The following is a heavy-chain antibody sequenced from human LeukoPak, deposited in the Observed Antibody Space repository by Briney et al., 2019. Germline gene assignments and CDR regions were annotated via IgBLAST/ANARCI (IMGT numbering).Heavy chain of an antibody. CDR2: TYYRSKWNT. D-gene: IGHD1-26*01. CDR1: GDSVSSNSAS. V-gene: IGHV6-1*01. Sequence: SQTLSLTCAISGDSVSSNSASWNWIRQSPSRGLEWLGRTYYRSKWNTDYAVSVKGRITINPDTSKNQFSLYLNSVTPEDTAVHYCARDPDSSYEWGPFDSWGQGTLVTVSS. CDR3: ARDPDSSYEWGPFDS. J-gene: IGHJ5*01.